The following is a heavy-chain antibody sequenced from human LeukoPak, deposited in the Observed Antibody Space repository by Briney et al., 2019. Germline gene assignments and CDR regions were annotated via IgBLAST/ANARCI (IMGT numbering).Heavy chain of an antibody. CDR3: AREPIQLWLRGAFDI. Sequence: GGSLRLSCAASGFTFSDYYMSWIRQAPGKGLEWVSYISSSSSYTNYADSVKGRFTISRDNAKNSLYPQMNSLRAEDTAVYYCAREPIQLWLRGAFDIWGQGTMVTVSS. D-gene: IGHD5-18*01. CDR1: GFTFSDYY. J-gene: IGHJ3*02. CDR2: ISSSSSYT. V-gene: IGHV3-11*05.